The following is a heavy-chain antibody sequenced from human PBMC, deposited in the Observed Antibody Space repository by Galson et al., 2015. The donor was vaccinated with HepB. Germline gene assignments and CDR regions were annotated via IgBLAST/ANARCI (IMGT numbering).Heavy chain of an antibody. CDR1: GFFVSSNY. V-gene: IGHV3-66*01. Sequence: SLRLSCAASGFFVSSNYMNWVRQAPGKGLEWVSAIYGGGTTYYAETVKGRFTISRDKSKNTVYPQMNSLRAEDTAVYYCASNQVQGAFDIWGQGTVVTVSS. CDR3: ASNQVQGAFDI. J-gene: IGHJ3*02. CDR2: IYGGGTT. D-gene: IGHD1-1*01.